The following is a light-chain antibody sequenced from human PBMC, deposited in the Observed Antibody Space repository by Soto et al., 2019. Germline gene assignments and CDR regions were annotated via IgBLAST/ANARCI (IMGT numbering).Light chain of an antibody. Sequence: DIVLTQSPATLSLSPGDRATLSCRASQTVVGNYVAWPQLRPGQAPRLLIYGATTRATGIPDRFNGTGSRTDFTLTISSLQPEDFATYYCQQSYTRTFGQGTKVDIK. V-gene: IGKV3D-7*01. CDR2: GAT. CDR1: QTVVGNY. J-gene: IGKJ1*01. CDR3: QQSYTRT.